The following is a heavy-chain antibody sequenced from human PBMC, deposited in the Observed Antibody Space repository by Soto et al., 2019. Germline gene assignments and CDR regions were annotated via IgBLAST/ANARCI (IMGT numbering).Heavy chain of an antibody. Sequence: QVQLVESGGGVVQPGRSLRLSCAASGFTFSSYGMHWVRQAPGKGLEWVAVIWYDGSNKYYADSVKGRFTISRDNSKNTLYLQMNSLRAEDTAVYYCARETERITILGVVITPYGMDVSGQGTTVTVSS. CDR2: IWYDGSNK. CDR3: ARETERITILGVVITPYGMDV. J-gene: IGHJ6*02. V-gene: IGHV3-33*01. CDR1: GFTFSSYG. D-gene: IGHD3-3*01.